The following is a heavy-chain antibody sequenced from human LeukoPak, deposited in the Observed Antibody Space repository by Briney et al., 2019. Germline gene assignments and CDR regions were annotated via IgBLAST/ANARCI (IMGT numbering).Heavy chain of an antibody. Sequence: PSETLSLTCTVSGGSISSGGYYWSWIRQHPGKGLEWIGYIYYSGSTYYNPSLRSRVTISVDTSKNQFSLKLSSVTAADTAVYYCARGLLLWFEELPSFDYWGQGTLVTVSS. V-gene: IGHV4-31*03. CDR2: IYYSGST. J-gene: IGHJ4*02. D-gene: IGHD3-10*01. CDR3: ARGLLLWFEELPSFDY. CDR1: GGSISSGGYY.